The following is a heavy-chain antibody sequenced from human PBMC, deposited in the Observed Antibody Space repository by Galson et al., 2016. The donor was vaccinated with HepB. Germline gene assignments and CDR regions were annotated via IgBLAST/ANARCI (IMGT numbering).Heavy chain of an antibody. D-gene: IGHD3-10*01. Sequence: QSGAEVKKPGESLRISCKGSGYSFTSYWIGWVRQMPVKGLEWMGINYPSDSDTRYSPSFQGQISISADKSISTAYLQWSNLEASDTAIYYWARIYGPGTYGGNNWFDSWGQGTLVTVSS. J-gene: IGHJ5*01. CDR2: NYPSDSDT. CDR3: ARIYGPGTYGGNNWFDS. V-gene: IGHV5-51*01. CDR1: GYSFTSYW.